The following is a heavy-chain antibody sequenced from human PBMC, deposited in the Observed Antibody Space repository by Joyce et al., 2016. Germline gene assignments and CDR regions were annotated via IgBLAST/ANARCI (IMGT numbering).Heavy chain of an antibody. J-gene: IGHJ6*02. CDR1: GTGGTFSTYA. CDR2: VIPIFGVT. CDR3: ARKSASSNYYYGMGV. Sequence: QVQLVQSGAEVKKPGSSVKVACKASGTGGTFSTYALSWVRQAPGKGLGVMVGVIPIFGVTKYAPQFQCRLTISANESTTTAYMELSRLRSEDTAVYYCARKSASSNYYYGMGVWGHGTTVIVSS. D-gene: IGHD3-10*01. V-gene: IGHV1-69*01.